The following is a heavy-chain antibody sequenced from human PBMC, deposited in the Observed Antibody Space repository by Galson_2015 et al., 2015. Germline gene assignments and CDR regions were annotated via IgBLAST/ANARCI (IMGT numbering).Heavy chain of an antibody. CDR3: TTDTGCSGGRCSASF. V-gene: IGHV3-15*01. CDR1: GFTFSNAW. J-gene: IGHJ1*01. Sequence: SLRLSCAASGFTFSNAWMTWVRQAPGKGLEWVGRIKSKTDGGTTDYAAPVKGRFTISRDDSKNTLYLQMNSLKNEDTAVYYCTTDTGCSGGRCSASFWGQGTLVTVSS. D-gene: IGHD2-15*01. CDR2: IKSKTDGGTT.